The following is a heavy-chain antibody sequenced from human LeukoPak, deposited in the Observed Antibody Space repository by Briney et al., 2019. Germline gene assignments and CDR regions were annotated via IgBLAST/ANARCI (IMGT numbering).Heavy chain of an antibody. Sequence: PSETLSLTCAVSGYSISSDNYWVWVRQPPGQGLEWSGGIYHSGSTYYNPSLKSRVTMSVDTSKNQFSLKLSSVTAADTAVYYCARAPRDSSSSNYMRRFDYWGQGTLVTVSS. CDR2: IYHSGST. CDR3: ARAPRDSSSSNYMRRFDY. V-gene: IGHV4-38-2*01. D-gene: IGHD3-22*01. CDR1: GYSISSDNY. J-gene: IGHJ4*02.